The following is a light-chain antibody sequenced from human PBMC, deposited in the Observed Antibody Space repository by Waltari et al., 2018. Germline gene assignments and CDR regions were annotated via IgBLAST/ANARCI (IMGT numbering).Light chain of an antibody. Sequence: SYELTPPPSVSVSPGQTASIPCSGDKLGDKYVSWYQLKPAQSPVLVIYQDSQRPSGIPERFSGSNSGNTATLTISGTQAMDEADYYCQAWDSSTVVFGGGTKLTVL. CDR1: KLGDKY. CDR3: QAWDSSTVV. J-gene: IGLJ2*01. CDR2: QDS. V-gene: IGLV3-1*01.